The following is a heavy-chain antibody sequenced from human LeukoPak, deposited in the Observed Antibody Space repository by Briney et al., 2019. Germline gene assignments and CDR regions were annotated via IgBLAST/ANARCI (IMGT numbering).Heavy chain of an antibody. D-gene: IGHD6-19*01. J-gene: IGHJ6*03. V-gene: IGHV3-11*04. CDR3: ARDRDSSGWYEIYYYYMDV. CDR1: GFTFSDYY. Sequence: GGSLRLSCAASGFTFSDYYMSWIRQAPGKGLERVSYISSIGSTIYYADSVKGRFTIPRDNAKNSLYLQMNSLRAEDTAVYYCARDRDSSGWYEIYYYYMDVWGKGTTVTVSS. CDR2: ISSIGSTI.